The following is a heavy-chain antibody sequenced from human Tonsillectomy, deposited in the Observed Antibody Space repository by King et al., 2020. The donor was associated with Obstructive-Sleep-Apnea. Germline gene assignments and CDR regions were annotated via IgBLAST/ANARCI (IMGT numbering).Heavy chain of an antibody. CDR2: ISGSGGST. Sequence: VQLVESGGGLVQPGGSLRLSCAASGFTFSSYAMSWVRQAPGKGLEGVSAISGSGGSTYYADSVKGRFTIPRDNSKNTLYLQRNSLSAEDTAVYYCATVDAFDIWGQGTMVTVSS. V-gene: IGHV3-23*04. CDR3: ATVDAFDI. CDR1: GFTFSSYA. J-gene: IGHJ3*02.